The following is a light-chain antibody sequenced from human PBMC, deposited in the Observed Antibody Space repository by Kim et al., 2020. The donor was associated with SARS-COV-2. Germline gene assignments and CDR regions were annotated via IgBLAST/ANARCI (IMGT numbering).Light chain of an antibody. J-gene: IGKJ2*01. V-gene: IGKV3-15*01. Sequence: EIVMTQSPASLSVSPGERATLSCRASQSVSSNLAGYQLKPGRAPRLLIYGASTRATGVPARFSGSGSGTEFTLTISSLQSEDFALYYCHQYNDWPPGDTFGQGTKLEI. CDR2: GAS. CDR1: QSVSSN. CDR3: HQYNDWPPGDT.